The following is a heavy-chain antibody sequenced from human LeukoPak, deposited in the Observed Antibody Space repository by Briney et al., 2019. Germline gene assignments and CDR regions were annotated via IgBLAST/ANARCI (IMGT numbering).Heavy chain of an antibody. V-gene: IGHV1-8*01. CDR1: GHTFTSYD. D-gene: IGHD6-19*01. Sequence: ASVKVSCKASGHTFTSYDINWVRQATGQGLEWMGWMNPNSGNTGYAQKLQGRVTMTTDTSTSTAYMELRSLRFDDTAVYYCAREVAGIGWFDPWGQGTLVTVSS. CDR2: MNPNSGNT. CDR3: AREVAGIGWFDP. J-gene: IGHJ5*02.